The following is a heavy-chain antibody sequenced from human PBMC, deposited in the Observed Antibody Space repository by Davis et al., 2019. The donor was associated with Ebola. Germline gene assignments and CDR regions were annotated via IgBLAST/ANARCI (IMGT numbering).Heavy chain of an antibody. J-gene: IGHJ4*02. CDR3: ARASGTGTTSSLFDY. Sequence: GESLKISCAASGFTFSSYSMNWVCQAPGKGLEWVSSISSSSSYTYYADSVKGRFTISRDNSKNTLYLQMNSLRAEDTAVYYCARASGTGTTSSLFDYWGQGTLVTVSS. CDR1: GFTFSSYS. V-gene: IGHV3-21*04. CDR2: ISSSSSYT. D-gene: IGHD1-1*01.